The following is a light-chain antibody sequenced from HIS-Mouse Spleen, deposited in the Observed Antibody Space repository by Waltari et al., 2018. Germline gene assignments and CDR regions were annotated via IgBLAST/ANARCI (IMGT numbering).Light chain of an antibody. V-gene: IGLV3-21*03. CDR2: DDS. CDR1: NIGSKS. Sequence: SYVLTQPPSVSVAPGKTARITCGGNNIGSKSVHWYQQKPGQAPVLVVYDDSDRPSGFRERFSGSNSGNTATLTISRVEAGDEADYYCQVWDSSSDHVVFGGGTKLTVL. CDR3: QVWDSSSDHVV. J-gene: IGLJ2*01.